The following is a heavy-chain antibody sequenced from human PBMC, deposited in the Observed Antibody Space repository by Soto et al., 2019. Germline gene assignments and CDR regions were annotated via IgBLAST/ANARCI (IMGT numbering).Heavy chain of an antibody. CDR3: ARDTVVVPAAIWAYYYYGMDV. CDR2: INSDGSST. CDR1: GFTFSSYW. D-gene: IGHD2-2*01. V-gene: IGHV3-74*01. J-gene: IGHJ6*02. Sequence: EVQLVESGGGLVQPGGSLRLSCAASGFTFSSYWMHWVRQAPGKGLVWVSRINSDGSSTSYADSVKGRFTISRDNAKNTLYLQMNSLRAEDTVVYYCARDTVVVPAAIWAYYYYGMDVWGQGTTVTVSS.